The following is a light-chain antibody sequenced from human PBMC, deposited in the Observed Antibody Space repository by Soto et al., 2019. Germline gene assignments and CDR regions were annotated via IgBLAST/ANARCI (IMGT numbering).Light chain of an antibody. J-gene: IGLJ2*01. V-gene: IGLV1-44*01. CDR3: AAWDGSLNNVL. CDR2: GDN. CDR1: GSSIGTNT. Sequence: QSVLTQPPSASGTPGQRVTISCSGSGSSIGTNTVNWYRQLPGTAPKLLSYGDNQRPSGVPDRFSGSKSGTSASLAISGLQSEDEADYYCAAWDGSLNNVLFGGGTQLTVL.